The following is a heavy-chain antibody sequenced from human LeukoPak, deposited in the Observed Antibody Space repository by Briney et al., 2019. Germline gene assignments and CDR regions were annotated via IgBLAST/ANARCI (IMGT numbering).Heavy chain of an antibody. V-gene: IGHV1-18*01. CDR2: ISGHNDDT. J-gene: IGHJ6*03. Sequence: GASVKVSCKASGYTFTSYAISWVRQAPGQGLEWMGWISGHNDDTNYAQRLQGRVTMTTDTSTSTAYMELRSLRSDDTAVYYCARAAYCSGGSCYPYYYYYYYMDVWGEGTTVTVSS. CDR1: GYTFTSYA. D-gene: IGHD2-15*01. CDR3: ARAAYCSGGSCYPYYYYYYYMDV.